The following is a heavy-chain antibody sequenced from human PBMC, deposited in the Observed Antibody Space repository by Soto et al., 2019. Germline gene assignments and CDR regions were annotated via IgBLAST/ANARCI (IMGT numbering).Heavy chain of an antibody. CDR2: IYSGGRT. CDR1: GFTVSSNY. D-gene: IGHD1-26*01. J-gene: IGHJ4*02. CDR3: ARVARGGSYEDY. Sequence: EVQLVETGGGLIQPGGSLRLSCAASGFTVSSNYMSWVRQAPGKGLEWVSVIYSGGRTYYAYSVKGRFTISRDNSKNTLYLQMNSLRAEDTAVYYCARVARGGSYEDYWGQGTLVTVSS. V-gene: IGHV3-53*02.